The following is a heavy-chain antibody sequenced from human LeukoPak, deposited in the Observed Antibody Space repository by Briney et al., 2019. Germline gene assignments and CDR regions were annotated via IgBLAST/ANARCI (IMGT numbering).Heavy chain of an antibody. CDR2: INPSGGDT. J-gene: IGHJ6*02. Sequence: ASVKVSCKPSGYTFTSYYMHWVRQAPGQGLEWMGIINPSGGDTSYAQRFQGRVTTTRDPSTSTVYMEVVSLRPEDTAVYYCARGCRVVPGVHNVGMTSYYNGMDVWGQGTTVTVSS. CDR1: GYTFTSYY. V-gene: IGHV1-46*01. D-gene: IGHD2-2*01. CDR3: ARGCRVVPGVHNVGMTSYYNGMDV.